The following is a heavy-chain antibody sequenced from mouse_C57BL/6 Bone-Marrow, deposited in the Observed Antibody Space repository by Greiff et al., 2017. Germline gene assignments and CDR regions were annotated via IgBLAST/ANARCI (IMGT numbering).Heavy chain of an antibody. V-gene: IGHV1-81*01. CDR2: IYPRSGNT. D-gene: IGHD1-1*01. CDR1: GYTFTSYG. J-gene: IGHJ2*01. CDR3: ARKITAVVQYYFDY. Sequence: QVQLQQSGAELARPGASVKLSCKASGYTFTSYGISWVKQRPGQGLEWIGEIYPRSGNTYYNEKFKGKATLTADKSSSTAYMELRSLTSEDSAVYFCARKITAVVQYYFDYWGQGTTLTVSS.